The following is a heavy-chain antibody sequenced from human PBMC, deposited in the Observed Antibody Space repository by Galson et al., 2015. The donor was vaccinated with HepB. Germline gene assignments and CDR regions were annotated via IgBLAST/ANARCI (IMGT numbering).Heavy chain of an antibody. D-gene: IGHD1-26*01. Sequence: LRLSCAASGFTLSSSWMNWVRQAPGRGLEWVANINQDGSEKYYVDSVKGRFTISRDNAKNSLYLQMNSLRAEDTAVYYCVRGQGGVHFDLWGRGTLVTVSS. J-gene: IGHJ2*01. CDR3: VRGQGGVHFDL. V-gene: IGHV3-7*03. CDR1: GFTLSSSW. CDR2: INQDGSEK.